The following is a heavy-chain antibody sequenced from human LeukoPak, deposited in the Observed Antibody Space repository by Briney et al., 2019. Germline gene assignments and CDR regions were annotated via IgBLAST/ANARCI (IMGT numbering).Heavy chain of an antibody. Sequence: GGSLRLSCAASGFTFSSSAMHWVRQAPDKGLEWVAVISYDGSNKCYADSVKGRFTISRDNSKNTLYLQMNSLRADDTAVYYCARDRDSSGWYEGFDYWGQGTLVTVSS. CDR2: ISYDGSNK. CDR3: ARDRDSSGWYEGFDY. CDR1: GFTFSSSA. J-gene: IGHJ4*02. V-gene: IGHV3-30-3*01. D-gene: IGHD6-19*01.